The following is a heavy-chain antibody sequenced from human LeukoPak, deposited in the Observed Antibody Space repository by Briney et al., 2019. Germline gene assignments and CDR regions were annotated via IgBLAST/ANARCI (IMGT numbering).Heavy chain of an antibody. CDR1: GGSISSGDYY. Sequence: PSQALSLTCTVSGGSISSGDYYWSWIRQPPGKGLEWIGYIYYSGSTYYNPSLKSRVTISVETSKNQFSLKLSSVTAADTAVYYCAKLDSSSSDAFDIWGQGTMVTVSS. V-gene: IGHV4-30-4*08. CDR3: AKLDSSSSDAFDI. D-gene: IGHD3-22*01. J-gene: IGHJ3*02. CDR2: IYYSGST.